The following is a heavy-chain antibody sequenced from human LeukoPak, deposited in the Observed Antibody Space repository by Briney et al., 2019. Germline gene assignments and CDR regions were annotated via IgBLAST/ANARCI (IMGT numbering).Heavy chain of an antibody. Sequence: GGSLRLSCVASGFTFSNYAMNWVRQAPGKGLEWVSYISVRGTIYYADSVKGRFTISRDNAKNSLYLQMNSLRAEDTAVYYCARDRAPYYYDSSGYYYVDYWGQGTLVTVSS. J-gene: IGHJ4*02. CDR1: GFTFSNYA. V-gene: IGHV3-69-1*01. CDR2: ISVRGTI. CDR3: ARDRAPYYYDSSGYYYVDY. D-gene: IGHD3-22*01.